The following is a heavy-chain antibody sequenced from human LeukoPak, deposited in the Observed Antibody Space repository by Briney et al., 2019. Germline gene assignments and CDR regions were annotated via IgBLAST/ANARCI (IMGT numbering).Heavy chain of an antibody. V-gene: IGHV3-74*01. Sequence: EGSLRLSCAASEFTFNNYWMHWVRQAPGKGLVWVSRIKNDGKITTYADSVKGRFTTSRDNAKNTFYLQMNSLRVEDTAVYYCLLIILGGSSQHWGQGTLVTVSS. D-gene: IGHD3-3*01. CDR3: LLIILGGSSQH. J-gene: IGHJ1*01. CDR1: EFTFNNYW. CDR2: IKNDGKIT.